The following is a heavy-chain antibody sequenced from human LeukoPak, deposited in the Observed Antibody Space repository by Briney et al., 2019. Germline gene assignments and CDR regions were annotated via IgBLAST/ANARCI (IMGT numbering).Heavy chain of an antibody. Sequence: GGSLRLSCAASGFTFSSYRMNWVRQAPGKGLEWVSAIRGSGGSTYYADSVKGRFTISRDNSKNTLYLQMNSLRAEDTAVYYCAKVRAAAGTTLFDYWGQGTLVTVSS. CDR3: AKVRAAAGTTLFDY. V-gene: IGHV3-23*01. J-gene: IGHJ4*02. CDR1: GFTFSSYR. CDR2: IRGSGGST. D-gene: IGHD6-13*01.